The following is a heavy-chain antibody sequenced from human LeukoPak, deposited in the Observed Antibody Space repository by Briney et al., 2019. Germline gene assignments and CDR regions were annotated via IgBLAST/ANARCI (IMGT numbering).Heavy chain of an antibody. Sequence: PAGSLRRSCAASAFTFRSYEMDWLRHPSGKGEEWLAEISGSGTTIYNTAPVKGRFTISRDNSKNAVYLQMNSLRAEDTAVYYCARGSIPPDYWGQGTLVTVSS. J-gene: IGHJ4*02. V-gene: IGHV3-48*03. CDR3: ARGSIPPDY. CDR1: AFTFRSYE. D-gene: IGHD2-21*01. CDR2: ISGSGTTI.